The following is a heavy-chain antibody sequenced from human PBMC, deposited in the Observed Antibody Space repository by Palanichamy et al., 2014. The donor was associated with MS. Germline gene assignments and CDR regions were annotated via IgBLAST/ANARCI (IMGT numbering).Heavy chain of an antibody. CDR3: ARGQPTYCSSTSCLDAFDI. V-gene: IGHV3-21*01. Sequence: EVQLVESGGGLVKPGGSLRLSCEASGFTFSSYSMNWVRQAPGKGLEWVSSISSSRGYIYDADSVKGRFTISRDNAKNSLYLQMNSLRAEDTAVYYCARGQPTYCSSTSCLDAFDIWGQGTMVTVSS. CDR1: GFTFSSYS. D-gene: IGHD2-2*01. CDR2: ISSSRGYI. J-gene: IGHJ3*02.